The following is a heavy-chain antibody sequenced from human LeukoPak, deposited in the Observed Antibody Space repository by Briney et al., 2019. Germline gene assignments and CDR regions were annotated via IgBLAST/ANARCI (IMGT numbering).Heavy chain of an antibody. D-gene: IGHD5-24*01. V-gene: IGHV4-59*01. Sequence: SETLSLTCTVSGGSISSYCWSWIRQPPGKGLEWIGYIYYSGSTNYNPSLKSRVTISVDTSKNQFFLKLSSVTAADTAVYYCARDSEMEGGFDYWGQGTLVTVSS. CDR2: IYYSGST. J-gene: IGHJ4*02. CDR3: ARDSEMEGGFDY. CDR1: GGSISSYC.